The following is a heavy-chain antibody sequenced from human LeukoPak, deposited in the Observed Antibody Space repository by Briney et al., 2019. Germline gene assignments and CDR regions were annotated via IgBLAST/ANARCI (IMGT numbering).Heavy chain of an antibody. V-gene: IGHV3-21*01. CDR2: ISSSSSYI. CDR1: GFTFSSYS. J-gene: IGHJ4*02. Sequence: KTGGSLRLSCAASGFTFSSYSMNWVRQAPGKGLEWVSSISSSSSYIYYADSVKGRFTISRDNAKNSLYLQMNSLRAEDTAVYYCARDSDDVFWSGYYSYFDYWGREPWSPSPQ. CDR3: ARDSDDVFWSGYYSYFDY. D-gene: IGHD3-3*01.